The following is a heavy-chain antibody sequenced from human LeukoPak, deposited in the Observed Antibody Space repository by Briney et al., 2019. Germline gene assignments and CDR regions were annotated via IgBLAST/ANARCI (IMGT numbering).Heavy chain of an antibody. V-gene: IGHV1-8*01. D-gene: IGHD1-1*01. CDR1: GYSFTSYD. Sequence: ASVKVSCKASGYSFTSYDINWVRPATGQGLEWMGWMNPNSGNAGYAQKFQGRVTMTRNSSISTAYMELSSLRSEDTAVYYCAIRMETGGTTIGYWGQGTLVTVSS. CDR3: AIRMETGGTTIGY. CDR2: MNPNSGNA. J-gene: IGHJ4*02.